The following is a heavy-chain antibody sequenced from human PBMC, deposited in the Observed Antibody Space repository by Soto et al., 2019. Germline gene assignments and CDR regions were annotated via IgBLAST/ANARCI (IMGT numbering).Heavy chain of an antibody. Sequence: SETLSLTCTVSGGSISNFDWSWIRQPPGKGLEWIGYIYYSGSTNYNPSLKSRVTISADTSRNQLSLKLSSVTAADTAIYYCARHKYVSGSYYGFAYWGQGTLVTVSS. J-gene: IGHJ4*02. CDR2: IYYSGST. CDR1: GGSISNFD. V-gene: IGHV4-59*08. CDR3: ARHKYVSGSYYGFAY. D-gene: IGHD3-10*01.